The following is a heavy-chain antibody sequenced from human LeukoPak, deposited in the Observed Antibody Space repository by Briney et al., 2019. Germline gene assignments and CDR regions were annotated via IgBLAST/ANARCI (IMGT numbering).Heavy chain of an antibody. CDR2: IFASGSTT. D-gene: IGHD2-15*01. Sequence: GGSLRLSCAASGFTFSGYAMNWVRQAPGKGLEWVSLIFASGSTTKYADSVKGRFTISRDNSRNTLYLQMNSLRAEDTAVYYCARDLRIRGQGTLVTVSS. CDR3: ARDLRI. CDR1: GFTFSGYA. V-gene: IGHV3-23*03. J-gene: IGHJ4*02.